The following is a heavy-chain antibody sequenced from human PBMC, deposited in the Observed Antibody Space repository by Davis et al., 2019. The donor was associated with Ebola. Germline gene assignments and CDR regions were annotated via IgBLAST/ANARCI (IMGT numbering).Heavy chain of an antibody. Sequence: GESLKISCAASGFTFSDYYMSWIRQAPGKGLEWVSYISSSSSYTKYADSVKGRFTISRDNAKNSLYLQMNSLRAEDTALYYCARGGQDGIVVVKGGLDYWGQGTLVTVSS. D-gene: IGHD2-21*01. V-gene: IGHV3-11*06. CDR3: ARGGQDGIVVVKGGLDY. CDR2: ISSSSSYT. CDR1: GFTFSDYY. J-gene: IGHJ4*02.